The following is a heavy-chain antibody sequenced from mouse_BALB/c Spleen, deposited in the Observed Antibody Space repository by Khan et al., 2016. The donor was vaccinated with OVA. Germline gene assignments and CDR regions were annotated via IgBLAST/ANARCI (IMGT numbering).Heavy chain of an antibody. CDR2: TCSGGNT. CDR1: GFSLPNYG. V-gene: IGHV2-2*01. CDR3: ARKRGVHYNMDF. J-gene: IGHJ4*01. Sequence: QVQLKQSGPGLVQPSQSLSITCTVSGFSLPNYGVHWIHQSPGRGLEWLGLTCSGGNTDYNAAFISSLTTSKDNTNSQVFFKRNSLQADDTGIYYCARKRGVHYNMDFWGQGISVTVSS.